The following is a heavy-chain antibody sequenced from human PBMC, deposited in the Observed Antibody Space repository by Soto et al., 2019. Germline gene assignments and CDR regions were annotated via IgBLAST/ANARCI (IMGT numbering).Heavy chain of an antibody. D-gene: IGHD2-21*02. CDR3: ARDQLILPAHDFFYGSDV. CDR1: GFTLSMYS. J-gene: IGHJ6*02. CDR2: IPQEGSDG. V-gene: IGHV3-7*03. Sequence: GGSLRLSCEVSGFTLSMYSMTWVRQAPGKGLEWVAKIPQEGSDGHYVDSVKGRFTISRDNAKNSVYLQMNSLRAEDTAVYYCARDQLILPAHDFFYGSDVRGQGAKVTVSS.